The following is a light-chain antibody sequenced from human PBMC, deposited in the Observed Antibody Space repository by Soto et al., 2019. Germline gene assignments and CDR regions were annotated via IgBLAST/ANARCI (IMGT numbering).Light chain of an antibody. CDR1: QSVSSY. CDR3: QQYNSWPPIT. J-gene: IGKJ5*01. CDR2: DAS. Sequence: EIVMTQSPATLSASPGERATLSCRASQSVSSYLAWYQQKPGQAPRLLIYDASNRATGIPARFSGSGSGTEFTLTISSLQSEDFAVYYCQQYNSWPPITFGQGTRLEIK. V-gene: IGKV3D-15*01.